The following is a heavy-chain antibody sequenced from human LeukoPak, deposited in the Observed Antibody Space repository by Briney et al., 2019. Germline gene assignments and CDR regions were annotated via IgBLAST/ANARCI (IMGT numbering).Heavy chain of an antibody. V-gene: IGHV1-2*02. D-gene: IGHD5-18*01. CDR2: ISPNSGGT. J-gene: IGHJ4*02. CDR3: TTVKHTALDY. CDR1: GYTFIDYY. Sequence: ASVKDSCKASGYTFIDYYTHWVRQAPGQGLEWMGWISPNSGGTNYALKFQGRVTMTRDTSISTVYMEMSSLRSEDTAVYYCTTVKHTALDYWGQGTLVTVSS.